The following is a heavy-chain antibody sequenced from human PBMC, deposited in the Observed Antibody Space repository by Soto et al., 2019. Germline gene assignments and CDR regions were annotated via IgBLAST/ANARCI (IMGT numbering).Heavy chain of an antibody. D-gene: IGHD3-9*01. CDR3: AGTPGGYFDWPEDVFDY. V-gene: IGHV1-69*06. Sequence: SVKVSCKASGGTFSSYAISWVRQAPGQGLEWMGGIIPIFGTANYTQKFQGRVTITADKSTSTAYMELSSLRSEDTAVYYCAGTPGGYFDWPEDVFDYWGQGTLVTVSS. CDR2: IIPIFGTA. CDR1: GGTFSSYA. J-gene: IGHJ4*02.